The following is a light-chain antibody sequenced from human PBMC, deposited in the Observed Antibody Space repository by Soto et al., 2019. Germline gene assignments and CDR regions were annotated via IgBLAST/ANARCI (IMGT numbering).Light chain of an antibody. V-gene: IGLV2-8*01. J-gene: IGLJ1*01. Sequence: QSALTQPASVSGSPGQSITISCTGTSSDVGVFNYVSWYQQHPGRVPKLLIYEVTHRPSGVSDRFSGSKSGNTASLTVSGLQAEDEADYYCSSYAGSNNFYVFGTGTKLTVL. CDR3: SSYAGSNNFYV. CDR2: EVT. CDR1: SSDVGVFNY.